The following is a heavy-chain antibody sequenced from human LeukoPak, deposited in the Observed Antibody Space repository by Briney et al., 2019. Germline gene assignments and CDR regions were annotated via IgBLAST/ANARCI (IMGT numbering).Heavy chain of an antibody. J-gene: IGHJ4*02. Sequence: HSGGSLRLSCAASGFTFSTYWMNWVRQAPGKGLEWVANIEQDGSEKYYVDSVRGRFTISRDNAKNSLYLQMNSLRADDTAVYYCARYLEGYSSSLDYWGQGTLVTVSS. CDR1: GFTFSTYW. V-gene: IGHV3-7*01. CDR3: ARYLEGYSSSLDY. CDR2: IEQDGSEK. D-gene: IGHD6-13*01.